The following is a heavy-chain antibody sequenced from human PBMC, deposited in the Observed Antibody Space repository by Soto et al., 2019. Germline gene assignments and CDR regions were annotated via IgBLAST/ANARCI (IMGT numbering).Heavy chain of an antibody. V-gene: IGHV3-23*01. Sequence: GGSLRLSCAASGFTFSSYAMSWVRQAPGKGLEWVSAISGSGGSTYYADSVKGRFTISRDNSKNTLYLQMNSLRAEDTAVYYCATGGRGVITGPFGYWGQGTLVTVSS. J-gene: IGHJ4*02. D-gene: IGHD3-10*01. CDR1: GFTFSSYA. CDR3: ATGGRGVITGPFGY. CDR2: ISGSGGST.